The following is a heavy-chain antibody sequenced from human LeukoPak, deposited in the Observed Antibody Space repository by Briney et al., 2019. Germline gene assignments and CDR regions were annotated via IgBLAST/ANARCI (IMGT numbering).Heavy chain of an antibody. V-gene: IGHV1-8*01. CDR2: MNPNSGNT. CDR1: GYTFTSYD. CDR3: ARTPVSGGSYRGLYYYYGMDV. D-gene: IGHD1-26*01. Sequence: ASVKVSCKASGYTFTSYDINWVRQATGQGLEWMGWMNPNSGNTGYAQKFQGRVTMTRNTSISTAYMELSSLRSEDTAVYYCARTPVSGGSYRGLYYYYGMDVWGKGTTVTVSS. J-gene: IGHJ6*04.